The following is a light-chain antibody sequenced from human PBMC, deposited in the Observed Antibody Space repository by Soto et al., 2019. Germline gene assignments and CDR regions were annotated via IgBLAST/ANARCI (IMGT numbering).Light chain of an antibody. J-gene: IGLJ2*01. CDR1: SGHSSYV. V-gene: IGLV4-69*01. CDR3: QTWGTGIRV. CDR2: LNSDGSH. Sequence: QPVLTQSPSASASLGASVKLTCTLSSGHSSYVIAWHQQQPEKGPRHLMKLNSDGSHSKGDGIPDRFSGSSSGAERYLTISSLQSEDEADYYCQTWGTGIRVFGGGTKLTVL.